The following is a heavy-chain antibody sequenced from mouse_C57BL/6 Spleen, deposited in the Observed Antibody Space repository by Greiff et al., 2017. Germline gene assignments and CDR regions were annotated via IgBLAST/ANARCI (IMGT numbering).Heavy chain of an antibody. CDR1: GFTFSSYA. CDR3: TRDSSGPYYAMDY. J-gene: IGHJ4*01. Sequence: EVQVVESGEGLVKPGGSLKLSCAASGFTFSSYAMSWVRQTPEKRLEWVAYISSGGDYIYYADTVKGRFTISRDNARNTLYLQMSSLKSEDTAMYYCTRDSSGPYYAMDYWGQGTSVTVSS. CDR2: ISSGGDYI. V-gene: IGHV5-9-1*02. D-gene: IGHD3-2*02.